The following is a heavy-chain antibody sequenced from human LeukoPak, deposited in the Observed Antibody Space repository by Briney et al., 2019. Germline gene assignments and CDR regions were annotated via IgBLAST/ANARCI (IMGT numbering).Heavy chain of an antibody. CDR2: IKQDGSEK. J-gene: IGHJ5*02. V-gene: IGHV3-7*01. Sequence: QPGGSLRLSCAASGFTFSNLWMSWVRQAPGEGLKWVANIKQDGSEKYYVDSVKGRFTISRDNAQNSLYLQMNSLRAEDTAVYYCARGGWSFDPWGQGTLVTVSS. CDR3: ARGGWSFDP. CDR1: GFTFSNLW.